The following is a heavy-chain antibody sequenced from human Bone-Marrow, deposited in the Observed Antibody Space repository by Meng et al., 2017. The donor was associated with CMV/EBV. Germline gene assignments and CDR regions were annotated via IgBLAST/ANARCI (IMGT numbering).Heavy chain of an antibody. D-gene: IGHD3-3*01. CDR2: INRGSTTI. CDR1: EITFSNYG. J-gene: IGHJ6*04. V-gene: IGHV3-48*04. Sequence: GGSLRLSCEASEITFSNYGMNWVRQAPGKGLEWVSYINRGSTTIYYADSVEGRFTISRDNAKNSLYLQMNSLRAEDTAVYYCARKMRQFWSGGGGMDVWGEGTTVTVSS. CDR3: ARKMRQFWSGGGGMDV.